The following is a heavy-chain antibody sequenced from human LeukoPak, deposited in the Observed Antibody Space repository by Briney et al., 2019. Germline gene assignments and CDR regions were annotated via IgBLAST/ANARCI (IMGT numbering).Heavy chain of an antibody. V-gene: IGHV3-30*01. J-gene: IGHJ4*02. CDR2: ISYDGSNK. Sequence: GRSLRLSCAASRFTFSSYAMHWVRQAPGKGLERAAVISYDGSNKYYADSVKGRFTISRDNSKNTLYLQMNSLRAEDTAVYYCARDPSRPYYYDSSGFYPYYWGQGTLVTVSS. CDR3: ARDPSRPYYYDSSGFYPYY. CDR1: RFTFSSYA. D-gene: IGHD3-22*01.